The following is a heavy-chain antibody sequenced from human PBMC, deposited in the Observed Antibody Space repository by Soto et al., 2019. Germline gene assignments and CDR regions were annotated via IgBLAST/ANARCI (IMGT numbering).Heavy chain of an antibody. V-gene: IGHV5-51*01. CDR2: IYPGNSDT. CDR1: GYNFANYW. CDR3: ARHVYYDVLKKNY. J-gene: IGHJ4*02. Sequence: ELQLVQSGAEVKKPGESLKISCKGSGYNFANYWIGWVRQMPGKGLEWMGIIYPGNSDTRYSPSFQGQVTISADTSIITAYLEWSSLKASDTAIYYCARHVYYDVLKKNYWGQGTLVTVSS. D-gene: IGHD3-9*01.